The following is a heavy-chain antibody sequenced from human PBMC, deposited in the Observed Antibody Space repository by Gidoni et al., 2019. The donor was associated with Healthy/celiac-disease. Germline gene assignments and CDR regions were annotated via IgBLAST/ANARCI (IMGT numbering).Heavy chain of an antibody. J-gene: IGHJ6*02. CDR3: AKVAGGYSYGFSREVPSLMDV. D-gene: IGHD5-18*01. V-gene: IGHV3-23*01. CDR1: GFTFSSYA. CDR2: ISGSGGST. Sequence: EVQLLESGGGLVQPGGSLRLSCAASGFTFSSYAMSWVRQGPGKGLEWVSAISGSGGSTYYADSVKGRFTISRDNSKNTLYLQMNSLRAEDTAVYYCAKVAGGYSYGFSREVPSLMDVWGQGTTVTVSS.